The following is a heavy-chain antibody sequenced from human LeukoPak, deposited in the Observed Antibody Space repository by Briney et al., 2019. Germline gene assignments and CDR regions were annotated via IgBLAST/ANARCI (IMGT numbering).Heavy chain of an antibody. Sequence: SVRVSCKASGGTFSSYAISWVRQAPGQGLEWIGGIIGIFGTANYAQKFQGRVTITADESTSTAYMELSSLRSEDTAVYYCARVSDIVATIYGRFDPWGQGTLVTVSS. CDR3: ARVSDIVATIYGRFDP. J-gene: IGHJ5*02. CDR2: IIGIFGTA. CDR1: GGTFSSYA. D-gene: IGHD5-12*01. V-gene: IGHV1-69*13.